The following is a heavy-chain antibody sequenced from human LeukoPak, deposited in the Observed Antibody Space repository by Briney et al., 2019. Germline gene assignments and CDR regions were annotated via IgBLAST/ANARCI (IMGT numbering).Heavy chain of an antibody. CDR1: GFTVSTNY. J-gene: IGHJ4*02. CDR3: ASSPLWFGELLYPFDY. V-gene: IGHV3-66*01. CDR2: IYSGGST. Sequence: PGGSLRLSCAASGFTVSTNYMSWVRQAPGKGLEWVSIIYSGGSTYYADSVKGRFTISRDNSKNTLYLQMGSLRAEDMAVYYCASSPLWFGELLYPFDYWGQGTLVTVSS. D-gene: IGHD3-10*01.